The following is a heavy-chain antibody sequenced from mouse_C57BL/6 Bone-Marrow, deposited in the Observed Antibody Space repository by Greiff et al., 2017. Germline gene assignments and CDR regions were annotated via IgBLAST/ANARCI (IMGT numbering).Heavy chain of an antibody. CDR1: GFSLSTFGMG. CDR3: ARIEGLLYDGYYVVPFAY. D-gene: IGHD2-3*01. J-gene: IGHJ3*01. CDR2: IWWDDDK. V-gene: IGHV8-8*01. Sequence: QVTLKVSGPGLLQPSQTLSLTCSFSGFSLSTFGMGVGWIRQPSGKGLEWLAHIWWDDDKYYNPALKSRLTISKDTSKNQVFLKIANVDTADTATYYCARIEGLLYDGYYVVPFAYWGQGTLVTVSA.